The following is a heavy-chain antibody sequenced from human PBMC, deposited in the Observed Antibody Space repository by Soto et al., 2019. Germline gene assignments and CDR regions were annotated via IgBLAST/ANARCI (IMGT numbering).Heavy chain of an antibody. V-gene: IGHV3-64D*06. CDR1: GFSFSDSA. CDR2: ISTNGRST. D-gene: IGHD3-3*01. CDR3: LRDIFGVVIFDS. Sequence: GGSLRLSCSASGFSFSDSAMHWVRQAPGKRLEYVSAISTNGRSTFYAVSVKGRFTISRDNSKNTVHLQMSSLRAEDTAVYYCLRDIFGVVIFDSWGQGTPVTVSS. J-gene: IGHJ4*02.